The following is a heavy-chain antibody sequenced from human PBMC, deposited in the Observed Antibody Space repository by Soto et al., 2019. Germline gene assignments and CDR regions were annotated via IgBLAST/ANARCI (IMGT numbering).Heavy chain of an antibody. CDR3: ARTSVDYYYYYGMDV. J-gene: IGHJ6*02. V-gene: IGHV3-33*01. CDR2: IWYDGSNK. Sequence: QVQLVESGGGVVQPGRSLRLSCAASGFTFSSYGMHWVRQAPGKGLEWVAVIWYDGSNKYYADSVKGRFTISRDNSKNTLYLQMNSLRAEDTAVYYCARTSVDYYYYYGMDVWGQGTTVTVSS. CDR1: GFTFSSYG. D-gene: IGHD2-15*01.